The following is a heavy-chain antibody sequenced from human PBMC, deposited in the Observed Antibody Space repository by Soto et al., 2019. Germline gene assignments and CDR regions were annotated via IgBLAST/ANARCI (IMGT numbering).Heavy chain of an antibody. V-gene: IGHV3-30*18. CDR1: GFTFSSYG. J-gene: IGHJ3*02. CDR2: ISYDGSNK. D-gene: IGHD5-12*01. CDR3: AKPGLEMATIRGAFDI. Sequence: GGSLRLSCAASGFTFSSYGMHWVRQAPGKGLEWVAVISYDGSNKYYADSVKGRFTISRDNSKNTLYLQMNSLRAEDTAVYYCAKPGLEMATIRGAFDIWGQGXMVTVSS.